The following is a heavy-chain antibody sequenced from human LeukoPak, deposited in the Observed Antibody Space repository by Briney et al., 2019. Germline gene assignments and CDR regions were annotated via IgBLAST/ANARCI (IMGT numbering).Heavy chain of an antibody. CDR2: IYHSGST. CDR1: VGSISSSNW. J-gene: IGHJ2*01. D-gene: IGHD3-10*01. Sequence: PSGPLSLTCAVSVGSISSSNWWSWVRQPPGKGLEGIGEIYHSGSTNYNPSLKSRVTISVDKSKNQFSLKLSSVTAADTAVYYCARYYYASYWYFDLWGRGTLVTVSS. CDR3: ARYYYASYWYFDL. V-gene: IGHV4-4*02.